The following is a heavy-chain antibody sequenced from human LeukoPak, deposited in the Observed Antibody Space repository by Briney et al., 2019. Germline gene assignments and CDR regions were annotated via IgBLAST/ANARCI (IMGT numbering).Heavy chain of an antibody. CDR3: ARDTGLYYYDSSGYYYLDY. V-gene: IGHV1-2*02. CDR1: GYTFTSYG. J-gene: IGHJ4*02. Sequence: GASVKVSCKASGYTFTSYGISWVRQAPGQGLEWMGWINPNSGGTNYAQKFQGRVTMTRDTSISTAYMELSRLRSDDTAVYYCARDTGLYYYDSSGYYYLDYWGQGTLVTVSS. CDR2: INPNSGGT. D-gene: IGHD3-22*01.